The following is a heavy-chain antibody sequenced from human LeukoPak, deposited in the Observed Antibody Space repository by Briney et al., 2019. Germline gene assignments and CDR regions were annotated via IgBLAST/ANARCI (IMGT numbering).Heavy chain of an antibody. CDR1: GFSLSDHW. Sequence: PGGSLRLSCAASGFSLSDHWMYRVRQAPGKGLVWVSRINSDGSSTSYADSVKGRFTISRDNAKNTLYLQMNSLRAEDTAVYYCARESMDYDILTGYSAFDYWGQGTLVTVSS. J-gene: IGHJ4*02. D-gene: IGHD3-9*01. CDR2: INSDGSST. CDR3: ARESMDYDILTGYSAFDY. V-gene: IGHV3-74*01.